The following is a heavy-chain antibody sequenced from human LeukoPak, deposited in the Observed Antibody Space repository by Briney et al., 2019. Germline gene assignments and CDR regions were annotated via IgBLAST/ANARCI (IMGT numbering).Heavy chain of an antibody. CDR3: ARVPDSSGYYSDY. Sequence: SETLSLTCTVSGRSISRYYWLWIRQPAGKGLEWIGRIYTSGSTNYYPSLKTRVTMSVATSKNQCSLKLGSVTAADTAVYYCARVPDSSGYYSDYWGQGTLVTVSS. CDR2: IYTSGST. V-gene: IGHV4-4*07. D-gene: IGHD3-22*01. CDR1: GRSISRYY. J-gene: IGHJ4*02.